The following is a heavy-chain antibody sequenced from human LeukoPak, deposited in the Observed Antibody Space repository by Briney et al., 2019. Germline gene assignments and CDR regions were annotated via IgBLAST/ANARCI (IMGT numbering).Heavy chain of an antibody. V-gene: IGHV3-48*02. CDR1: GFTFSGYS. CDR3: AREYMALGGYYYGMTS. Sequence: GSLRLSCAASGFTFSGYSMNWVRQAPGKGLEWVSYISSSSSTIYYADSVKGRFTISRDNAKNSLYLQMNSLRDEDTAVYYCAREYMALGGYYYGMTSGAKGPRSPSP. CDR2: ISSSSSTI. J-gene: IGHJ6*02. D-gene: IGHD3-3*01.